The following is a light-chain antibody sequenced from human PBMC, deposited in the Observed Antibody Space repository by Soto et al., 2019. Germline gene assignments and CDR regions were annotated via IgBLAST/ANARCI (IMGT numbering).Light chain of an antibody. V-gene: IGKV3-15*01. CDR2: GAS. Sequence: EIVMTQSPATLSLSPGERATLSCRASQSSSINLAWYQQKPGQAPRLLIYGASTRAPGVPARFSGSGSGTDVTLTISSLQSEDFAVYYCQQYNNWPPYTFGQGTKLEI. CDR3: QQYNNWPPYT. CDR1: QSSSIN. J-gene: IGKJ2*01.